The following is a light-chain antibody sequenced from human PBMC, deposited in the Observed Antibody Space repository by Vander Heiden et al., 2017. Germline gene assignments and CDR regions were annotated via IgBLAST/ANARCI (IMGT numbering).Light chain of an antibody. CDR1: QSVLYSSNNKNC. J-gene: IGKJ1*01. CDR3: QQYYSTPRT. V-gene: IGKV4-1*01. CDR2: WAS. Sequence: DIVMTQSPASLAVPLGERATINCKSGQSVLYSSNNKNCLAWYQQKPGQPPELLIYWASTRESGVPDRFSGSGSGTDFTLTISSLQAEDVAVYYCQQYYSTPRTFGQGTKVEIK.